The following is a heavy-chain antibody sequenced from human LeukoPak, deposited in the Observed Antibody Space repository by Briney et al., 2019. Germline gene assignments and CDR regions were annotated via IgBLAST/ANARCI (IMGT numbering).Heavy chain of an antibody. CDR1: GFTFSSYS. Sequence: PGGSLRLSCAASGFTFSSYSMNWVRQAPGKGLEWVSSVSSSSSYIYYADSVKGRFTISRDNAKNSLYLQMNSLRAEDTAVYYCASPKRQWDYTLWGQGTLVTVSS. J-gene: IGHJ4*02. V-gene: IGHV3-21*01. CDR2: VSSSSSYI. CDR3: ASPKRQWDYTL. D-gene: IGHD1-26*01.